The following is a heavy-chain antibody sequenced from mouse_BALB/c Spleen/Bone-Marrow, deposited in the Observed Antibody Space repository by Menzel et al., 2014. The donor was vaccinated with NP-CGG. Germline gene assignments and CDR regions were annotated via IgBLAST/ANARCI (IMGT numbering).Heavy chain of an antibody. CDR2: IDPANGNT. CDR1: GFNIKDTY. J-gene: IGHJ4*01. V-gene: IGHV14-3*02. D-gene: IGHD2-1*01. Sequence: EVKLQESGAELVKPGASVKLSCTASGFNIKDTYMHWVKQRPEQGLEWIGRIDPANGNTKYDPKFQGKATITADTSSNTAYLQLGSLTSEDTAVYYCARRGYYGNYYYAMDYWGQGTSVAVSS. CDR3: ARRGYYGNYYYAMDY.